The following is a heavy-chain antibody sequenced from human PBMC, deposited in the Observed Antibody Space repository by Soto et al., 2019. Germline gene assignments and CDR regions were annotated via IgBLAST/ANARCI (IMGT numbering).Heavy chain of an antibody. CDR3: ANLGGVAGYFDY. Sequence: GGSLRLSCAASGFTFSSYAMSWVRQAPGKGLEWVSAISGSGGSTYYADSEKGRFTISRDNSKNTLYLQMDSLRAEDTAVYYCANLGGVAGYFDYWGQGTLVTVSS. CDR2: ISGSGGST. CDR1: GFTFSSYA. J-gene: IGHJ4*02. D-gene: IGHD6-19*01. V-gene: IGHV3-23*01.